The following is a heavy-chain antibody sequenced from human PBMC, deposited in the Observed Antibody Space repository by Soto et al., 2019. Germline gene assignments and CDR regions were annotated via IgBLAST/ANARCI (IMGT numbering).Heavy chain of an antibody. D-gene: IGHD2-15*01. J-gene: IGHJ4*02. Sequence: EVQLLESGGGLVQPGGSLRLSCAVSGFSFSNYVVSWARQAPGKGLEWVSGISGSGGGIYYADSVKGRFNISRDNSEKTVSLAMNRLRTEDTAVYYCAKGGPRKCSSGNCLFEYWGQGTLVTVSS. CDR2: ISGSGGGI. V-gene: IGHV3-23*01. CDR1: GFSFSNYV. CDR3: AKGGPRKCSSGNCLFEY.